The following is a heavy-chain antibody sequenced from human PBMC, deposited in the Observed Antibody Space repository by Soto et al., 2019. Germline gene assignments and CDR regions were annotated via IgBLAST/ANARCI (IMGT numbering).Heavy chain of an antibody. V-gene: IGHV4-31*03. D-gene: IGHD4-17*01. CDR3: AREPNYGDYPGDEPTNDAFDI. CDR1: GGSISSGGYY. CDR2: IYYSGST. Sequence: SETLSLTCTVSGGSISSGGYYWSWIRQHPGKGLEWIGYIYYSGSTYYNPSLKSRVTISVDTSKNQFSLKLSSVTAADTAVYYCAREPNYGDYPGDEPTNDAFDIWGQGTMVTVSS. J-gene: IGHJ3*02.